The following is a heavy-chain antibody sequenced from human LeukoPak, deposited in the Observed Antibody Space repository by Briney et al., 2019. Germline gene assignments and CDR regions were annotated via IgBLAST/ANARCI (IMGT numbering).Heavy chain of an antibody. D-gene: IGHD3/OR15-3a*01. CDR1: GDSITSYY. V-gene: IGHV4-4*07. CDR3: ASGEFRHGLQVDY. CDR2: ISTSGIT. Sequence: NASETLSLTCTVSGDSITSYYWSWIRQPAGKGLEWIGRISTSGITNYNPSLKSRVIMSVDTSKNQFSLKLTSVTAADTAVYYCASGEFRHGLQVDYWGQGTLVAVSS. J-gene: IGHJ4*02.